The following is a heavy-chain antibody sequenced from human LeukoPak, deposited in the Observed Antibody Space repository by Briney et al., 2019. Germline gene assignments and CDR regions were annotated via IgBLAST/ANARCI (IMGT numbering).Heavy chain of an antibody. CDR3: ATADWESFYFDS. Sequence: SETLSLTCTVSGGSVSRGGYYRNWIRQHPGKGLEWIGFTSYSEGTYYNPSLMSRITISVDRSQNQFSLKMRDVTAADTAVYFCATADWESFYFDSWGQGVLVAVSS. CDR2: TSYSEGT. J-gene: IGHJ4*02. CDR1: GGSVSRGGYY. D-gene: IGHD1-26*01. V-gene: IGHV4-31*03.